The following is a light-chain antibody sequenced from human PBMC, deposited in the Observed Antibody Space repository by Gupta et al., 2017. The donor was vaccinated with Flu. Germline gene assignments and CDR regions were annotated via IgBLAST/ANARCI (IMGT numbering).Light chain of an antibody. CDR2: MGS. Sequence: DIVMTLSPPSLPVTPGEPSSIVCRSSQSILHSNGYNYLDWYLQKPGQSPQLLIYMGSNRATGVPDRFSGSGSGTDFTLKISRVEADDVGVYYCKQARQSPQTFGQGTKVEIK. CDR3: KQARQSPQT. V-gene: IGKV2-28*01. CDR1: QSILHSNGYNY. J-gene: IGKJ1*01.